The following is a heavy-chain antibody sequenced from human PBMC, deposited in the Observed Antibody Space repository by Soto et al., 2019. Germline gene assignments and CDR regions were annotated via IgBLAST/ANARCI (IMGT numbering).Heavy chain of an antibody. J-gene: IGHJ2*01. V-gene: IGHV3-30*18. D-gene: IGHD2-15*01. Sequence: QVQLVESGGGVVQPGRSLRLSCAASGFTFSSYGMHWVRQAPGKGLEWVAVISYDGSNKYYADSVKGRFTISRDNSKNTLYLQMNSLRAEDTAVYYCAKDLKDIVVVVAPLFGYFDLWGRGTLVTVSS. CDR2: ISYDGSNK. CDR1: GFTFSSYG. CDR3: AKDLKDIVVVVAPLFGYFDL.